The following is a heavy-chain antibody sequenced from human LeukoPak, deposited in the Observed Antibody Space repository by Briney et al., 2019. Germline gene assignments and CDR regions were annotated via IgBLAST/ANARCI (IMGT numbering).Heavy chain of an antibody. Sequence: GGSLRLSCAPSGFTLSSYWMSWVRQAPGEGLEWVANIKQDGREKYYVDSVKGRFTISRDNAKNSLYLQMNSLRAEDTAVYYCARDGAYCSSTSCYFGFDYWGQGTLVTVSS. CDR2: IKQDGREK. CDR1: GFTLSSYW. J-gene: IGHJ4*02. D-gene: IGHD2-2*01. CDR3: ARDGAYCSSTSCYFGFDY. V-gene: IGHV3-7*01.